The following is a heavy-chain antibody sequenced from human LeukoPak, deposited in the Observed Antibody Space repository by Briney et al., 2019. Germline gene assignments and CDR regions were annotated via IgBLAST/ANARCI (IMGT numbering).Heavy chain of an antibody. J-gene: IGHJ5*02. D-gene: IGHD2-2*01. V-gene: IGHV3-9*01. CDR2: ISWNSGSI. CDR3: AKGRDKYQLLSKNWFDP. CDR1: GFTFDDYA. Sequence: SGRSLRLSCAASGFTFDDYAMHWVRQAPGKGLEWVSGISWNSGSIGYADSVKGRFTISRDNAKNSLYLQMNSPRAEDTALYYCAKGRDKYQLLSKNWFDPWGQGTLVTVSS.